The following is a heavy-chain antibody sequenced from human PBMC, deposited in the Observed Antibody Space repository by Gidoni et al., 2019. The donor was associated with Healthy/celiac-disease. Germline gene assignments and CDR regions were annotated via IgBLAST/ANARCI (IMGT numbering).Heavy chain of an antibody. CDR1: GGSISSSSYY. J-gene: IGHJ3*02. Sequence: QLQLQESGPGLVKPSETLSLPCPVSGGSISSSSYYWGWIRPPPGKGLEWIGSLYYSGSTSYNPSLKSRVTVSVDTSKNQFSLKLSSVTAADTAVYYCASPSMIVVVKDAFDIWGQGTMVTVSS. CDR2: LYYSGST. D-gene: IGHD3-22*01. CDR3: ASPSMIVVVKDAFDI. V-gene: IGHV4-39*01.